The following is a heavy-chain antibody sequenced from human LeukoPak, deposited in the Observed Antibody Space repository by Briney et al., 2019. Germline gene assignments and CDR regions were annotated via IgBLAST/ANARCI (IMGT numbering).Heavy chain of an antibody. J-gene: IGHJ5*02. CDR3: ARGTTTIDNWFDP. D-gene: IGHD2/OR15-2a*01. CDR1: GYTFTSYG. Sequence: GASVKVSCKASGYTFTSYGISWVRQAPGQGLEWMGWVNPNSGGTNYAQKFQGWVTMTRDTSISTAYMELSRLRSDDTAVYYCARGTTTIDNWFDPWGQGTLVTVSS. CDR2: VNPNSGGT. V-gene: IGHV1-2*04.